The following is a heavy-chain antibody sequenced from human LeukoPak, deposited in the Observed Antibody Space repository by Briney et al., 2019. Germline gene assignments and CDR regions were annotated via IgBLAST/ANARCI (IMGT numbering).Heavy chain of an antibody. J-gene: IGHJ4*02. CDR3: ARGVGSGWYFDY. V-gene: IGHV4-59*01. CDR2: IYYSGST. D-gene: IGHD6-19*01. Sequence: PSETVSLTCNVSGGSISSYYWSWIRQPPGKGLEWIGYIYYSGSTNYNPSLKSRVTISVDTSKNQFSLKLSSVTAADTAVYYCARGVGSGWYFDYWGQGTLVTVSS. CDR1: GGSISSYY.